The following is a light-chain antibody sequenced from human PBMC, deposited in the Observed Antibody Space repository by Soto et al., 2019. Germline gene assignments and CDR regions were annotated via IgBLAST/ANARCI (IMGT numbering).Light chain of an antibody. V-gene: IGKV1-5*03. J-gene: IGKJ4*01. CDR1: QNINRW. Sequence: DIQMTQSPSTLSAAVGDRVTITCRASQNINRWLAWYQQKPGKAPKLLIYKASTLERGVPSRFRGSGSETKFTLTISSLQPDDFATYYCHQYHSSSTFGGGTTVDIK. CDR2: KAS. CDR3: HQYHSSST.